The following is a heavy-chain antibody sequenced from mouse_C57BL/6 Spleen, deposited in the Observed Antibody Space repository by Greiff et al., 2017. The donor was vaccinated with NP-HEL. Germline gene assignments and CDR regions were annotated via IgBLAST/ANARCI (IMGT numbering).Heavy chain of an antibody. D-gene: IGHD2-4*01. CDR3: ARSEGFYYDYEGYAMDY. V-gene: IGHV14-3*01. Sequence: EVQLQESVAELVRPGASVKLSCTASGFNIKNTYMHWVKQRPEQGLEWIGRIDPANGNTKYAPKFQGKATITADTSSNTAYLQLSSLTSEDTATYYCARSEGFYYDYEGYAMDYWGQGTSVTVSS. J-gene: IGHJ4*01. CDR1: GFNIKNTY. CDR2: IDPANGNT.